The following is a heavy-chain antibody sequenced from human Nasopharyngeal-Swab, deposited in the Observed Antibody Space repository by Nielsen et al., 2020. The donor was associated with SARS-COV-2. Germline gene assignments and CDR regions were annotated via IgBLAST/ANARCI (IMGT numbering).Heavy chain of an antibody. V-gene: IGHV3-9*01. D-gene: IGHD6-13*01. CDR2: ISWNSGSI. Sequence: GGSLRLSCAASGFTFDDYAMHWVRQAPGKGLEWVSGISWNSGSIGYADSVKGRFTISRDNAKNSLYLQMNSLRAEDTALYYCAKGPKSSWVYFYYYGMDVWGQGTTVTVSS. CDR3: AKGPKSSWVYFYYYGMDV. CDR1: GFTFDDYA. J-gene: IGHJ6*02.